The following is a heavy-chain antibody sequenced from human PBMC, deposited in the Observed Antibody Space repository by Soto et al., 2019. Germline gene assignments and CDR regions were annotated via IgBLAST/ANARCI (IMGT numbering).Heavy chain of an antibody. V-gene: IGHV3-74*01. Sequence: GGSLRLSCAASGFTFSSYWMHWVRQAPGKGLVWVSRINSDGSSTSYADSVKGRFTISRDNSKNTLYLQMNSLRAEDTAIYYCAKDTVWQPVSGITDYWGQGTLVTVSS. CDR3: AKDTVWQPVSGITDY. D-gene: IGHD6-19*01. CDR2: INSDGSST. CDR1: GFTFSSYW. J-gene: IGHJ4*02.